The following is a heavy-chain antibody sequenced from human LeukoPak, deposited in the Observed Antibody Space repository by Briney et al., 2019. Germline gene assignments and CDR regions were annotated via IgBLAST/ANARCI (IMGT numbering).Heavy chain of an antibody. CDR1: GGTFRSYA. Sequence: SVKVSCKASGGTFRSYAISWVRQAPGQGLEWMGGIIPIFGTANYAQKFQGRVTITADESTSTAYMELSSLRSEDTAVYYCAREGVDCSSTSCQPGDWFDPWGQGTLVTVSS. CDR3: AREGVDCSSTSCQPGDWFDP. J-gene: IGHJ5*02. V-gene: IGHV1-69*13. D-gene: IGHD2-2*01. CDR2: IIPIFGTA.